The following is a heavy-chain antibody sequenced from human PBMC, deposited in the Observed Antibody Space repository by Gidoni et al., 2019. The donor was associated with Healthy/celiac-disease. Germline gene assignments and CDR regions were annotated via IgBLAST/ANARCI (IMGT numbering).Heavy chain of an antibody. D-gene: IGHD3-3*01. CDR1: GFTFSRYD. V-gene: IGHV3-13*01. CDR3: ARDRGRFLEWPRDYYYMDV. J-gene: IGHJ6*03. CDR2: IGTAGDT. Sequence: EVPLVESGGGLVQPGGPLRLSCATSGFTFSRYDLHWVRQATGKGRELVSAIGTAGDTYYPGSVKGRFTISRENAKNSLYLQMNSLRAEDTAVYYCARDRGRFLEWPRDYYYMDVWGKGTTVTVSS.